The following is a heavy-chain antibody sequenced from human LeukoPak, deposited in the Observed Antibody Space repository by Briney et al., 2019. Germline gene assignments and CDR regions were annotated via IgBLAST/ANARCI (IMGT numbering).Heavy chain of an antibody. CDR2: IKSKTDGGTT. J-gene: IGHJ3*02. Sequence: GGSLRLSCAASGFTFSNAWMSWVRQAPGKGLEWVGRIKSKTDGGTTDYAAPVKGRFTISRDDSKNTPYQQMNSLKTEDTAVYYCTIGGYSYDYDAFDIWGQGTMVTVSS. CDR3: TIGGYSYDYDAFDI. V-gene: IGHV3-15*01. CDR1: GFTFSNAW. D-gene: IGHD5-18*01.